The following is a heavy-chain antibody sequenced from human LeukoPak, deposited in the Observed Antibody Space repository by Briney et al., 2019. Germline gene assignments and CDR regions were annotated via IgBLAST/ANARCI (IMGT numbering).Heavy chain of an antibody. Sequence: SQTLSLTCAVSGGSISSGAYSWSWIRQPPGKGLEWIGYIYHSESTYYNPSLKSRVTISVDRSKNQFSLKVSSVTAADTAVYYCAILLYASRNYYFDYWGQGTLVTVSS. CDR2: IYHSEST. D-gene: IGHD2-8*01. CDR3: AILLYASRNYYFDY. V-gene: IGHV4-30-2*01. J-gene: IGHJ4*02. CDR1: GGSISSGAYS.